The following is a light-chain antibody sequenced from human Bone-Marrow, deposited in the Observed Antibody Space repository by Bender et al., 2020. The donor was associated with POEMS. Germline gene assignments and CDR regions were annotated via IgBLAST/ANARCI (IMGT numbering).Light chain of an antibody. J-gene: IGLJ2*01. Sequence: QSVLTQPPSASGTPGQRVTISCSGGSSNIGAHAVNWYQQLPGTAPKLLIYRNNQRPSGVPDRFSGSKSDTSASLAISGLRSEDEADYYCAAWDDSLSAHVVFGGGTKLTVL. CDR3: AAWDDSLSAHVV. CDR2: RNN. V-gene: IGLV1-47*01. CDR1: SSNIGAHA.